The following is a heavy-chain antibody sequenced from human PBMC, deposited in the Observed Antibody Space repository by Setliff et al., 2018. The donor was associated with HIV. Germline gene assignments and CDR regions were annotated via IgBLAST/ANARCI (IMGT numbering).Heavy chain of an antibody. CDR1: GGTFSSYA. CDR2: IIPILGIA. J-gene: IGHJ4*02. CDR3: ARAAAPYYYDSSGYYLGYNFFDY. D-gene: IGHD3-22*01. Sequence: EASVKVSCKASGGTFSSYAISWVRQAPGQGLEWMGGIIPILGIANYAQKFQGRVTITADKSTSTAYMELSSLRSEDTAVYYCARAAAPYYYDSSGYYLGYNFFDYWGQGTLVTVSS. V-gene: IGHV1-69*10.